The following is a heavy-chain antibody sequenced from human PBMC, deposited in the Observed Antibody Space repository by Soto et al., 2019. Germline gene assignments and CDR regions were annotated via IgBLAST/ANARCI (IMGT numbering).Heavy chain of an antibody. CDR1: GLTFSSYA. CDR2: ISGSGIST. CDR3: AKNSESSAYSSFDY. Sequence: EVQLLESGGGLVQPGGSLRLSCAASGLTFSSYAMSWIRKAPGKGLEWVSGISGSGISTYYADSVKGRFTISRDNSKNTLYLQMNSLRAEDTAVYYCAKNSESSAYSSFDYWVQGTLVTVSS. V-gene: IGHV3-23*01. D-gene: IGHD3-22*01. J-gene: IGHJ4*02.